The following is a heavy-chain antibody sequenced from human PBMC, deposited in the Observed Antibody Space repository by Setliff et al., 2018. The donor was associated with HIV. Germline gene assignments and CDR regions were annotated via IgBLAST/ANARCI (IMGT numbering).Heavy chain of an antibody. J-gene: IGHJ3*02. Sequence: ASVKVSCKAFGYTFTSYFLHWVRQAPGQGLEWLGIIDPNGGTTNNAQKLQGRLTVTTDTSTGTLYMELSNLRSDDSAVYYCARAGGGATDQAFDIWGQGTMVTVSS. V-gene: IGHV1-46*01. CDR3: ARAGGGATDQAFDI. CDR1: GYTFTSYF. CDR2: IDPNGGTT. D-gene: IGHD2-2*01.